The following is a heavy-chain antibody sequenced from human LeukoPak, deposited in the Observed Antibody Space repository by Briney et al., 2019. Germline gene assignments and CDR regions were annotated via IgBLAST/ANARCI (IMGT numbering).Heavy chain of an antibody. V-gene: IGHV3-23*01. Sequence: GGSLRLSCAASGFMFRDAAMSWVRQAPGKGLEWVSLIASSGLNTYYADSVRGRFTISRDNSKNTLSLQMNSLRVEDTAIYYCARDIELSSWGLGTLVTVSS. CDR1: GFMFRDAA. J-gene: IGHJ3*01. CDR2: IASSGLNT. D-gene: IGHD5-12*01. CDR3: ARDIELSS.